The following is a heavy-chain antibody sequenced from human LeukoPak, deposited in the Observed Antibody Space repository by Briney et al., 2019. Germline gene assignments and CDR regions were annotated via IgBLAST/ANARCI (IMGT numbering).Heavy chain of an antibody. CDR3: AKEDVVVITIRYFQH. Sequence: PGGSLRLSCAASGFTFSSYGMHWVRQAPGKGLEWVAVISYDGSNKYYADSVKGRFTISRDNSQNTLYLQMNSLRTEDTAIYYCAKEDVVVITIRYFQHWGQGTLVTVSS. CDR1: GFTFSSYG. J-gene: IGHJ1*01. V-gene: IGHV3-30*18. CDR2: ISYDGSNK. D-gene: IGHD3-22*01.